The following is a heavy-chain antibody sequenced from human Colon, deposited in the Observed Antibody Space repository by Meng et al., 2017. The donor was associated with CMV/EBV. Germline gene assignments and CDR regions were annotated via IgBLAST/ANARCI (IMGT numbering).Heavy chain of an antibody. D-gene: IGHD6-19*01. J-gene: IGHJ5*02. CDR2: IFHTGST. Sequence: GSLRLSCPVSGGSLNNYHWTWIRQPPGKGLEWIGYIFHTGSTKYSPSLKGRVTMSLDPSKNQFSLDLSSVTAADTAVYFCARRSVSGPPVGWFDPWGQGTLVTVSS. CDR3: ARRSVSGPPVGWFDP. V-gene: IGHV4-59*01. CDR1: GGSLNNYH.